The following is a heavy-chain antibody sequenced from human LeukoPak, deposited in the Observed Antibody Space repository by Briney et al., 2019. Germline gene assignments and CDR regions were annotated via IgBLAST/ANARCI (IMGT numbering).Heavy chain of an antibody. J-gene: IGHJ4*02. Sequence: GGSLRLSCAASRFIFSSYEMNWVRQAPGKGLEWISYISTSGSIIYYADSVKGRFTISRDNAKNSLYLQMNSLRAEDTAVYYCARQFPYCGGDCSSFDYWGQGTLVTVSS. CDR2: ISTSGSII. CDR1: RFIFSSYE. V-gene: IGHV3-48*03. CDR3: ARQFPYCGGDCSSFDY. D-gene: IGHD2-21*02.